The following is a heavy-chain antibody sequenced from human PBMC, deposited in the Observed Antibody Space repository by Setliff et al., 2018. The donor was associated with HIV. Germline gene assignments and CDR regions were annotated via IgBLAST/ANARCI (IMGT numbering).Heavy chain of an antibody. J-gene: IGHJ4*02. Sequence: SSETLSLTCTVSGGSISSSSYYWGWIRQPPGKGLEWIGYIYDSGSSYYNPSLKSRVTISVDTSKNQFSLKLSSVTAADTAVYYCARQNYYDISGYYERPLDFDYWGQGTLVTVSS. CDR1: GGSISSSSYY. D-gene: IGHD3-22*01. CDR3: ARQNYYDISGYYERPLDFDY. V-gene: IGHV4-39*07. CDR2: IYDSGSS.